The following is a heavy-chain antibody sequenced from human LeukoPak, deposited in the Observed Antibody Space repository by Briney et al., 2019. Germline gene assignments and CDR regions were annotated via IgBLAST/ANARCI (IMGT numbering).Heavy chain of an antibody. D-gene: IGHD3-16*01. V-gene: IGHV1-8*02. Sequence: GASVKVSCKASGGTFSSYAINWVRQATGQGLEWMGWMNPNGGNTGYAQKFQGRVTMTRNTSISTAYMELSSLRSEDTAVYYCAREGDVFDAFDIWGQGTMVTVSS. CDR1: GGTFSSYA. J-gene: IGHJ3*02. CDR3: AREGDVFDAFDI. CDR2: MNPNGGNT.